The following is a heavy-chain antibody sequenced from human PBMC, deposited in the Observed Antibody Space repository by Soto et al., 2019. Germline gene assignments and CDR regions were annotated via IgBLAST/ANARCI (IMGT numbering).Heavy chain of an antibody. D-gene: IGHD3-10*01. CDR3: ASSYGSGYRAFDY. J-gene: IGHJ4*02. Sequence: QVQLVQSGAEVRKPGSSVKVSCKASGDTFSFYSINWVRRAPGLGLEWMGRINPILSMSNYAQRFQGRVTMTADKSTSTAYMELSGLRSEDTAIYYCASSYGSGYRAFDYWGQGALVTVSS. CDR1: GDTFSFYS. V-gene: IGHV1-69*02. CDR2: INPILSMS.